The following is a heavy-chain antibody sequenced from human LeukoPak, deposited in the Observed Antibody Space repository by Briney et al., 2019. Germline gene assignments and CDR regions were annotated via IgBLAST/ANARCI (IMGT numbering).Heavy chain of an antibody. CDR3: ARENIVVVPAANVYYYYGMDV. J-gene: IGHJ6*02. CDR1: GGSISRYY. Sequence: SETLSLTCTVSGGSISRYYWSWIRQPPGKGLEGIGYIYYSGSTNYNPPLKSRVTISVDTSKNQFSLKLSSVTAADTAVYYCARENIVVVPAANVYYYYGMDVWGQGTTVTVSS. V-gene: IGHV4-59*01. D-gene: IGHD2-2*01. CDR2: IYYSGST.